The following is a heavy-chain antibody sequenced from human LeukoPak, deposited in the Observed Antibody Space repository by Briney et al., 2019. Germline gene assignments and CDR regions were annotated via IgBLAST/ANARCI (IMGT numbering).Heavy chain of an antibody. Sequence: GASVKVSCKASGYTFTSYDINWVRQATGQGLEWMGWMNPNSGNTGYAQKFQGRVTMTRNTSISTAYMELSSLRSEDTAVYYCATYPPYYDILTGYSQWGLDYWGQGTLVTVSS. V-gene: IGHV1-8*01. CDR2: MNPNSGNT. CDR3: ATYPPYYDILTGYSQWGLDY. J-gene: IGHJ4*02. CDR1: GYTFTSYD. D-gene: IGHD3-9*01.